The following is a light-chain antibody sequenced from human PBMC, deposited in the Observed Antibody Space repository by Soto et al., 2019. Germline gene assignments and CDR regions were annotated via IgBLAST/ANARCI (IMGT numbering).Light chain of an antibody. CDR1: SSNLGSNT. V-gene: IGLV1-44*01. CDR3: AAWDDSLNGYV. Sequence: QSVLTQPPSASGTLGQRVTISCSGSSSNLGSNTVNWYQPLPGTAPKLLIYSNNLRPSGVPDRFSGSKSGTSASLAISGLQSEDEADYYCAAWDDSLNGYVFGTGTKVTVL. J-gene: IGLJ1*01. CDR2: SNN.